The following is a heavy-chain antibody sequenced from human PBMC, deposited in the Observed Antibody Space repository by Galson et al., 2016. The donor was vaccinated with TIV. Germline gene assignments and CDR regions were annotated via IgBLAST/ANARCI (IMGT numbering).Heavy chain of an antibody. D-gene: IGHD6-19*01. Sequence: SLRLSCAASGFSFGDYWMHWVRQASGKGLEWVANITQDGGEIYYVDSVRGRFTISRDNSKNTLYLQMNSLRAEDTAVYYCAREVGGKGSYWGRGTQVTVSS. J-gene: IGHJ4*02. V-gene: IGHV3-7*01. CDR1: GFSFGDYW. CDR2: ITQDGGEI. CDR3: AREVGGKGSY.